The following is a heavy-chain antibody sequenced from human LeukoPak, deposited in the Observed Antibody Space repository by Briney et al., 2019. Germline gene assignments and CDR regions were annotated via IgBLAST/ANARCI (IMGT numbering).Heavy chain of an antibody. J-gene: IGHJ4*02. D-gene: IGHD1-26*01. CDR3: AREVGSFDY. V-gene: IGHV3-23*01. CDR2: ISGSGDST. CDR1: GFTFSTFG. Sequence: GGSLRLSCAASGFTFSTFGMTWVRQAPGTGLEWVSAISGSGDSTYYADSVKGRFTISRDNSKNILYLQMNSLRAEDTAVYYCAREVGSFDYWGQGALVTVSS.